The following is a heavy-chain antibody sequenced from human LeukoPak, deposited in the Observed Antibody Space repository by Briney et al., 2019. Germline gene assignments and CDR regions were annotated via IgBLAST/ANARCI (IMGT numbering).Heavy chain of an antibody. J-gene: IGHJ4*02. CDR3: ARDLKGVRGVIIPLDY. V-gene: IGHV3-30*04. CDR1: GFTFSSYA. CDR2: ISYDGSNK. Sequence: PGGSLRLSCAASGFTFSSYAMHWVRQAPGKGLEWVAVISYDGSNKYYADSVKGRFTISRDNSKNTLYLQMNSLRAEDTAVYYCARDLKGVRGVIIPLDYWGQGTLVTVSS. D-gene: IGHD3-10*02.